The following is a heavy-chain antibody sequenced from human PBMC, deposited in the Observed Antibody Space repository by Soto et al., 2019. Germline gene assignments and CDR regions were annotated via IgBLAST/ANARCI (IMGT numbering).Heavy chain of an antibody. J-gene: IGHJ6*02. CDR3: ARDGVAPYYYYRMDV. CDR2: ISSYNGDT. CDR1: GYTFTRSG. V-gene: IGHV1-18*01. Sequence: QVQLVQSGAEVKKPGASVKVSCKASGYTFTRSGISWVRQAPGQGPEWMGWISSYNGDTNNAQTFQGRDTKTTDKSTSTAYMEQRSLRSDYTAVYYCARDGVAPYYYYRMDVWGQGTPATVSS.